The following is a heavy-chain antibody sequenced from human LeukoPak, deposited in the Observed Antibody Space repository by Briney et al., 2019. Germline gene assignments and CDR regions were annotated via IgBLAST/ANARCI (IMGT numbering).Heavy chain of an antibody. V-gene: IGHV3-48*01. J-gene: IGHJ4*02. CDR2: IGTSGIII. Sequence: GGSLRLSCAASGFTFSGYIMNWVRQAPGKGLEWVAFIGTSGIIIYYADSVKGRFTVSRDNAKNSLYLQMNSLRAEDTAVYYCARDQWLEYWGQGTLVTVSS. CDR3: ARDQWLEY. CDR1: GFTFSGYI. D-gene: IGHD2-8*01.